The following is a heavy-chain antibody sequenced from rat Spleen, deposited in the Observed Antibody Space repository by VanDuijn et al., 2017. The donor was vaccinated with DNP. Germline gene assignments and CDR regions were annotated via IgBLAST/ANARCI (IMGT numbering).Heavy chain of an antibody. D-gene: IGHD1-9*01. V-gene: IGHV2-32*01. Sequence: QVQLKESGPGLVQPSQTLSLTCTVSGFSLTSYHVHWVRQPPGKGLEWMGVMWSDGDTSYNSGLKSRLRISRDTSKSQVFLKMNSLQTEDTAMYFCARYYGYNNYGFAYWGQGTLVTVSS. J-gene: IGHJ3*01. CDR1: GFSLTSYH. CDR3: ARYYGYNNYGFAY. CDR2: MWSDGDT.